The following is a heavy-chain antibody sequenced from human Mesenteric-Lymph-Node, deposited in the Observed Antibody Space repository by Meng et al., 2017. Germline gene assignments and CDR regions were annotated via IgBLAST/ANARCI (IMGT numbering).Heavy chain of an antibody. V-gene: IGHV3-21*04. CDR1: GFTFSSYS. D-gene: IGHD6-19*01. CDR3: VKRLITVAGRASYNYYGIDV. Sequence: GESLKISCAASGFTFSSYSMNWVRQAPGKGLEWVSSISSSSSYIYYADSVKGRFTISRDNAKNSLYLQMDSLRADDAAVYYCVKRLITVAGRASYNYYGIDVWGQGTTVTVSS. CDR2: ISSSSSYI. J-gene: IGHJ6*02.